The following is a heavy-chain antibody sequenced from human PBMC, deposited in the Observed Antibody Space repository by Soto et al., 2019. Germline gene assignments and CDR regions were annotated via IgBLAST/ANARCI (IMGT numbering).Heavy chain of an antibody. V-gene: IGHV1-69*01. CDR3: ASPVPYRGSYGAFDI. CDR2: IIPIFGTA. D-gene: IGHD1-26*01. J-gene: IGHJ3*02. Sequence: QVQLVQSGAEVKKPGSSVKVSCKASGGTFSSYAISWVRQAPGQGLECMGGIIPIFGTANYAQKFQGRVPITADESASTDYMELSSLRSEDTAVYYCASPVPYRGSYGAFDIWGQGTMVTVSS. CDR1: GGTFSSYA.